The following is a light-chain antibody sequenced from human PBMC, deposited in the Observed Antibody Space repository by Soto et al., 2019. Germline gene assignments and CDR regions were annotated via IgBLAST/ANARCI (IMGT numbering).Light chain of an antibody. CDR1: QSVSSN. J-gene: IGKJ1*01. V-gene: IGKV3-15*01. Sequence: EIVVTHSLATVSVSTRERATLSCRASQSVSSNLAWYQQKPGQAPRLLIYGASTRATGIPPRFSGSGSGSQFTLTIDSMQSEDSGVYYCQQYENWPRTFGQGTKVDIK. CDR3: QQYENWPRT. CDR2: GAS.